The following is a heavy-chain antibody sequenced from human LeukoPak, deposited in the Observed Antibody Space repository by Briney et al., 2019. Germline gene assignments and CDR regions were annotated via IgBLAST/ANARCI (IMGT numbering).Heavy chain of an antibody. V-gene: IGHV1-2*02. CDR3: AREEAVAGRVFDY. Sequence: ASVKVSCKASGYTFTGYYMHWVRQAPGQGLEWMGWINPNSGGTNYAQKFQGRVTMTRDTSISTVYMELSRLRSDDTAVYYCAREEAVAGRVFDYWGQGTLVTVSS. CDR1: GYTFTGYY. D-gene: IGHD6-19*01. CDR2: INPNSGGT. J-gene: IGHJ4*02.